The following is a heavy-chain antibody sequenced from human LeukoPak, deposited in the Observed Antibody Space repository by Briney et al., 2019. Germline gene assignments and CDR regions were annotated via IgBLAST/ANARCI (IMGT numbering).Heavy chain of an antibody. CDR2: ISAYNGNT. J-gene: IGHJ4*02. V-gene: IGHV1-18*01. CDR3: ARDDVYGDRDFDY. Sequence: VASVKVSYKASGYTFTSYGINWVRQAPGQGLEWMGWISAYNGNTNYAQKLQGRVTMTTDTSTSTASMELRSLRSDDTAVYYCARDDVYGDRDFDYWGQGTLVTVSS. CDR1: GYTFTSYG. D-gene: IGHD4-17*01.